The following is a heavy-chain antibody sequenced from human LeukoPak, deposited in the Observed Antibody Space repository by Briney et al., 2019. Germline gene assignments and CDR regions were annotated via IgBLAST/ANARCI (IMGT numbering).Heavy chain of an antibody. CDR2: ISAYNGNT. D-gene: IGHD1-26*01. J-gene: IGHJ4*02. CDR3: ARAGSGSYRGNFDY. Sequence: ASVKVSCKASGGTFSSYTISWVRQAPGQGLEWMGWISAYNGNTNYAQKLQGRVTMTTDTSTSTAYMELRSLRSDDTAVYYCARAGSGSYRGNFDYWGQGTLVTVSS. CDR1: GGTFSSYT. V-gene: IGHV1-18*01.